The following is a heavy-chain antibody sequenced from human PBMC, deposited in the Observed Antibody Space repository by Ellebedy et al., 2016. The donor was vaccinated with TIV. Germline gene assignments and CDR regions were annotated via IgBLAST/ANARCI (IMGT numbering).Heavy chain of an antibody. CDR2: IYHSGTT. CDR1: SDSISSHNG. Sequence: MPSETLSLTCAVSSDSISSHNGGTWVRQHPGKGREGSGEIYHSGTTNNNPSLKSPVSILVNTSKNQFSLHLSSVTAADTAVYFCAREGSDTSMGLDYWGQGTLVTVSS. CDR3: AREGSDTSMGLDY. J-gene: IGHJ4*02. V-gene: IGHV4-4*02. D-gene: IGHD5-18*01.